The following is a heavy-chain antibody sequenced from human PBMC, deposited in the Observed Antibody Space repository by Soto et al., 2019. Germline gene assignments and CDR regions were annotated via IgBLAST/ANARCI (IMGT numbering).Heavy chain of an antibody. V-gene: IGHV4-4*07. D-gene: IGHD1-1*01. CDR1: GDSINNYY. Sequence: VRLQESGPGLVEPSETLSLTCSVSGDSINNYYWSWIRQPDGKGLEWIGRIYSSGSANYNPSLNTRGTRTVDTSKTQIFLSVPSVPAADTAVYFCARGGTRSADLPTYWGQGIQVIVSS. CDR2: IYSSGSA. CDR3: ARGGTRSADLPTY. J-gene: IGHJ4*02.